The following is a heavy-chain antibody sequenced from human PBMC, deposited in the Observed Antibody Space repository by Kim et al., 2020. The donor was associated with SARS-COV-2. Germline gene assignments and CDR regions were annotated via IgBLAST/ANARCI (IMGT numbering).Heavy chain of an antibody. Sequence: GGSLRLSCAASGFTFSNYWMTWVRQTPGKGLEWVASIKHDGSGQYYVDSLKGRFTISRDNAKNSLYLQMNSLRAEDPALYHCPRGAGSSVFDPWGQGTLV. D-gene: IGHD1-26*01. V-gene: IGHV3-7*01. J-gene: IGHJ5*02. CDR1: GFTFSNYW. CDR2: IKHDGSGQ. CDR3: PRGAGSSVFDP.